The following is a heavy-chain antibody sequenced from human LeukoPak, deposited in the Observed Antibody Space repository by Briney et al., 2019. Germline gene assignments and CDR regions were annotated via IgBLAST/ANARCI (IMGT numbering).Heavy chain of an antibody. Sequence: PSETLSLTCSVSGGSISSYYWSWIRKSPGKGLEYIGYIYYSGRTNYNPSLQSRVTISVDTSKNLFSLTLTSMTAADTAVYYCARGRYGGGDCFCYGLDVWGQGTTVTVSS. D-gene: IGHD2-21*02. CDR3: ARGRYGGGDCFCYGLDV. J-gene: IGHJ6*02. CDR1: GGSISSYY. V-gene: IGHV4-59*01. CDR2: IYYSGRT.